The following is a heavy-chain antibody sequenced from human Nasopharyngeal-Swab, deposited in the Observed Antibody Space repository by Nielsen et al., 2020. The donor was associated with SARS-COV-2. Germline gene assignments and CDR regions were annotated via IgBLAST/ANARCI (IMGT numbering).Heavy chain of an antibody. CDR2: IYYTGST. D-gene: IGHD6-13*01. Sequence: RQATGKGLEWIGYIYYTGSTYCNPSLKSRVTISVDTSKNQFSLKLTSVTAADTAVYYCARYPSSSWSSYGMDVWGQGTTVTSP. CDR3: ARYPSSSWSSYGMDV. J-gene: IGHJ6*02. V-gene: IGHV4-31*02.